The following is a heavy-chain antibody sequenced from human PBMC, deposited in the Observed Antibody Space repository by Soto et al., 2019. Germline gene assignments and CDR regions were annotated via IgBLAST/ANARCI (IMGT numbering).Heavy chain of an antibody. D-gene: IGHD3-16*01. V-gene: IGHV1-18*01. CDR3: ARDAGVSGELYY. J-gene: IGHJ4*02. Sequence: QVQLVQSGAEVKKPGASVKVSCKASGYTFTSYGISWVRQAPGQGLEWMGWISAYNGNTNYAQKLQGRVTMTTDTTTSTANMELRSPRSDDTAVDYCARDAGVSGELYYWGQGTLVTVSS. CDR1: GYTFTSYG. CDR2: ISAYNGNT.